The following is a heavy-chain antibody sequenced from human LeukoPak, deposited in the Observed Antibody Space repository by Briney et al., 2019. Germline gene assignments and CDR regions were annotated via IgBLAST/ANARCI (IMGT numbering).Heavy chain of an antibody. J-gene: IGHJ6*04. CDR2: IKQDGSEK. CDR1: GFTLSPYW. Sequence: GGSLRLSCAVSGFTLSPYWMTWVRQAPGKGLEWVANIKQDGSEKYYVDSVKGRFTISRDNAKNSLYLQMNSLRVEDTAVYYCARGQWGPDVWGKGTTVTVSS. CDR3: ARGQWGPDV. D-gene: IGHD2-8*01. V-gene: IGHV3-7*03.